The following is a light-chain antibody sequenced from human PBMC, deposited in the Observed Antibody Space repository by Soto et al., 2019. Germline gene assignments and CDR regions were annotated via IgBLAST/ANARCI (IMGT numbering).Light chain of an antibody. CDR2: GAS. Sequence: EIVLTQSPGTLSVSPGERANLSCRASQSVSTNLAWFQQKPGQAPRLLIYGASARATGTPARFSGSGSGTEFTLTINSLQSEDLAVYYCQQSNNWPYTFGQGTKPEV. CDR3: QQSNNWPYT. V-gene: IGKV3-15*01. CDR1: QSVSTN. J-gene: IGKJ2*01.